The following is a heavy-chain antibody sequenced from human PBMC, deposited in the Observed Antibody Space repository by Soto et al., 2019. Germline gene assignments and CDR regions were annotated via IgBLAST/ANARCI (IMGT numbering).Heavy chain of an antibody. Sequence: QVQLQESGPGLVKPSETLSLTCNVSGGSISSYYWSWIRQPPGKGLEYIGHVYNSGSTIHSPSLKSQATISVDMSKNQFSLKLTSVTAADTAVYYCAGGSSLCWECFHHWGQGILITVSS. V-gene: IGHV4-59*01. CDR2: VYNSGST. CDR1: GGSISSYY. D-gene: IGHD2-2*01. CDR3: AGGSSLCWECFHH. J-gene: IGHJ1*01.